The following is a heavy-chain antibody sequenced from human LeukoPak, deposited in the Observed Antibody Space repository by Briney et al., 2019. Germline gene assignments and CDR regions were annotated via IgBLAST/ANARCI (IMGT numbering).Heavy chain of an antibody. CDR1: GYTFTGYY. V-gene: IGHV1-2*02. Sequence: ASVTVSCTASGYTFTGYYMHWVRQAPGQGLEWMGWINPNSGGTNYAQKFQGRVTMTRDTSISTAYMELSRLRSDDTAVYYCARDVSYYYGMDVWGQGTTVTVSS. CDR3: ARDVSYYYGMDV. J-gene: IGHJ6*02. CDR2: INPNSGGT.